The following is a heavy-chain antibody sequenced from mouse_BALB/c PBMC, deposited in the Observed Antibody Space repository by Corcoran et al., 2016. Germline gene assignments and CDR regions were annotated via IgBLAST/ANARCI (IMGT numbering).Heavy chain of an antibody. J-gene: IGHJ1*01. CDR2: ISYDGSN. CDR3: ASHYYGLYFDV. CDR1: GYSITSGYY. V-gene: IGHV3-6*02. D-gene: IGHD1-2*01. Sequence: DVQLQESGPGLVKPSQSLSLTCSVTGYSITSGYYWNWIRQFPGNKLEWMGYISYDGSNNYNPSLKNRISNTRDTSKNQFFLKLNSVTTEDTATYYCASHYYGLYFDVWGAGTTVTVSS.